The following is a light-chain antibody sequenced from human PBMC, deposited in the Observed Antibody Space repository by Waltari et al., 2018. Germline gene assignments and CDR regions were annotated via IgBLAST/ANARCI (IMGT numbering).Light chain of an antibody. V-gene: IGKV1-NL1*01. Sequence: DIQMTQSPSSLSASVGDSGTITCRASQAITNSLAWYQQMPGKAPKLLLYAASTLENGVPARFSGSGSGTDYTLTISSLQPEDFATYYCQQYKTFPVTFGQGTNLEIK. CDR3: QQYKTFPVT. CDR2: AAS. CDR1: QAITNS. J-gene: IGKJ2*01.